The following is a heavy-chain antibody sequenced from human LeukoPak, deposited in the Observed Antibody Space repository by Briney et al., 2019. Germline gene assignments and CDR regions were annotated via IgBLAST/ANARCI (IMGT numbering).Heavy chain of an antibody. V-gene: IGHV3-30*02. CDR1: RFTFSSYG. D-gene: IGHD6-19*01. CDR3: AKNRDSSDYPRDFDY. J-gene: IGHJ4*02. Sequence: PGGSLRLSCAASRFTFSSYGMHWVRQTPGKGLEWVAFIRHDGSYQQYADSVKGRFTVSRDNSKDTVYLQMNSLRTEETAVYYCAKNRDSSDYPRDFDYWGQGTLVTVSS. CDR2: IRHDGSYQ.